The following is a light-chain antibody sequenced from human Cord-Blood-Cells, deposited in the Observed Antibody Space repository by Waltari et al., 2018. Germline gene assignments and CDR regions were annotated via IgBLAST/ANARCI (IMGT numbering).Light chain of an antibody. V-gene: IGKV3-15*01. Sequence: EIVMTQSPATLSVSPGARATISCRASQSVSSNLAWYQQKPGQAPRLLIYGASTRATGIPARFSGSGSGTEFTLTISSLQSEDFAVYYCQQYNNWPPYTFGQGTKLEIK. CDR1: QSVSSN. J-gene: IGKJ2*01. CDR3: QQYNNWPPYT. CDR2: GAS.